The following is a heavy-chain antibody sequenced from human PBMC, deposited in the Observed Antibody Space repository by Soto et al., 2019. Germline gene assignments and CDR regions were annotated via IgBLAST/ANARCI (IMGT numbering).Heavy chain of an antibody. CDR2: ISGGGGST. V-gene: IGHV3-23*01. CDR3: AKAGGYDILTGYRNRFDP. D-gene: IGHD3-9*01. CDR1: GFSFSSYA. J-gene: IGHJ5*02. Sequence: HPGGSLRLSCAASGFSFSSYAMGWVRQAPGKGLEWVSGISGGGGSTYYAVSVKGRFTISRDNSKNTLSLQMNSLRVEDTAIYYCAKAGGYDILTGYRNRFDPWGQGTLVTVSS.